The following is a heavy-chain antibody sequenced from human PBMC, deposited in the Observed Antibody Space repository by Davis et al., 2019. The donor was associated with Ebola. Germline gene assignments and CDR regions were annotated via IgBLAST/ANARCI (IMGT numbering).Heavy chain of an antibody. V-gene: IGHV5-51*01. CDR3: ARHVLRVLPGDNYYYGLDV. Sequence: PGGSLRLSCTGSGYTFTDYSVGWVRQTPGKGLEWMGIVYPGDSDTCYSPSFQGQVTISVDKSISTAYFEWRSLKASDTAMYYCARHVLRVLPGDNYYYGLDVWGQGTTVTVSS. CDR2: VYPGDSDT. J-gene: IGHJ6*02. CDR1: GYTFTDYS. D-gene: IGHD2/OR15-2a*01.